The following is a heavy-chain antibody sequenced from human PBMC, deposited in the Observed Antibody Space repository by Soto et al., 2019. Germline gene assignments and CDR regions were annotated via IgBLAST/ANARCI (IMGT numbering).Heavy chain of an antibody. J-gene: IGHJ4*02. V-gene: IGHV4-30-2*01. CDR3: ASSHAGAHITAAVH. D-gene: IGHD6-13*01. CDR2: IYHSGST. CDR1: GGSISSGGYS. Sequence: QLQLQESGSGLVKPSQTLSLTCAVSGGSISSGGYSWNWIRQPPGKGLEWIGYIYHSGSTYYNPSLKSRATISVDRSKNQFSRKLSSVNAADTAVYYCASSHAGAHITAAVHWGQGTLVTVSS.